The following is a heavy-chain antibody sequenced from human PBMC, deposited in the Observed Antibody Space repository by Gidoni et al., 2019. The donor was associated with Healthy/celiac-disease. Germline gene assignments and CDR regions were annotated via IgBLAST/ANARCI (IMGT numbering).Heavy chain of an antibody. CDR2: IYYSGST. D-gene: IGHD3-16*01. CDR3: ARHYAGFWGYYYYYMDV. Sequence: QLQLQESGPGLVKPSETLSLTCTVSGGSISSSSYYWGWIRQPPGKGLEWIGSIYYSGSTYYNPSLKSRVTISVDTSKNQFSLKLSSVTAADTAVYYCARHYAGFWGYYYYYMDVWGKGTTVTVSS. J-gene: IGHJ6*03. V-gene: IGHV4-39*01. CDR1: GGSISSSSYY.